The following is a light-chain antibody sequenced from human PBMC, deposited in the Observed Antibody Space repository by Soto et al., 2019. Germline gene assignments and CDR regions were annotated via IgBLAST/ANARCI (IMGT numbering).Light chain of an antibody. CDR1: QSLLHSNGYNY. CDR3: MQDLQTRT. CDR2: LGS. V-gene: IGKV2-28*01. Sequence: DIVMTQSPLSLPVTPGEPASISCRSSQSLLHSNGYNYLDWYLQKPGQSPQLLIYLGSNRASGVPDRFSGSGSGTDFTLKISRVEAEDVGVYYCMQDLQTRTFGQGTKVDIX. J-gene: IGKJ1*01.